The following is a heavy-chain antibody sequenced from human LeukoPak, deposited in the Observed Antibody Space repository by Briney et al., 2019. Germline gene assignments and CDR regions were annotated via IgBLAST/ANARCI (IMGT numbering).Heavy chain of an antibody. D-gene: IGHD1-14*01. V-gene: IGHV1-45*02. CDR3: ARSDPEVYGMDV. CDR1: GYTFTYRY. Sequence: ASVKVSCTASGYTFTYRYLHWVRQAPGQALEWMGWITPFNGNTNYAQKFQDRVTITRDRSMSTAYMELSSLRSEDTAMYYCARSDPEVYGMDVWGQGTTVTVSS. CDR2: ITPFNGNT. J-gene: IGHJ6*02.